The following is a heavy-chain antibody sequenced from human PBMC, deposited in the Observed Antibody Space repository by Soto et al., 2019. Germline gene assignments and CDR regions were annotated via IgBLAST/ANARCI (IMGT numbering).Heavy chain of an antibody. V-gene: IGHV1-8*01. J-gene: IGHJ4*02. Sequence: QVQLVQSGAEVKKPGASVKVSCKASGYTFTSYDINWVRQATGQGLEWMGWMNPNSGNTGYAQKFQGRVTMTRNTSISTAYMELSSLRSEDTAVYYCARVRRPWLQLWPADFDYWGQGTLVTVSS. CDR1: GYTFTSYD. CDR2: MNPNSGNT. D-gene: IGHD5-18*01. CDR3: ARVRRPWLQLWPADFDY.